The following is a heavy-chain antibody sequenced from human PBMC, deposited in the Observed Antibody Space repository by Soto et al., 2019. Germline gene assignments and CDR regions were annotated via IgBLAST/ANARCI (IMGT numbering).Heavy chain of an antibody. J-gene: IGHJ4*02. CDR1: GLTFTSYA. V-gene: IGHV3-23*01. CDR3: ARSPTTVRNPCYLDY. Sequence: EVQLLESGGGLVLPGGSLSPSCAPSGLTFTSYAWSWVRKPPGRGLEWVSAISGSGGTTYYADSVKGRFTISRDKSKSALYLQLDSLRVDDTAVYYCARSPTTVRNPCYLDYWGQGALVSVSS. CDR2: ISGSGGTT. D-gene: IGHD4-17*01.